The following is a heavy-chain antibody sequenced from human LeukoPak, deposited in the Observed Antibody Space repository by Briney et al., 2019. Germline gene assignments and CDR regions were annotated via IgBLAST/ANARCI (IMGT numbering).Heavy chain of an antibody. CDR1: RGTFSSYT. CDR3: ARDRGGTGYPLGDY. D-gene: IGHD3-9*01. V-gene: IGHV1-46*01. CDR2: ISPSGDST. Sequence: ASVKVSCKASRGTFSSYTISWVRQAPGQGLEWMGIISPSGDSTTYAQKFQGRVTMTRDTSTSTVYMELSSLRSEDTAVYYCARDRGGTGYPLGDYWGQGTLVSVSS. J-gene: IGHJ4*02.